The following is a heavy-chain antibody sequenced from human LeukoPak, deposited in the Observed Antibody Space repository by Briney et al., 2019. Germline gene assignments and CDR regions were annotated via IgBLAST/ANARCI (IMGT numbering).Heavy chain of an antibody. Sequence: SETLSLTCTVSGGSISSYYWSWIRQPAGKGLEWIGRIYTSGSTNYNPSLKSRVTMSLDISKNQFSLKMTSVTAADTADYYCARYSRRGYSYYDGLDVWGQGTTVTVSS. CDR1: GGSISSYY. J-gene: IGHJ6*02. D-gene: IGHD3-22*01. V-gene: IGHV4-4*07. CDR2: IYTSGST. CDR3: ARYSRRGYSYYDGLDV.